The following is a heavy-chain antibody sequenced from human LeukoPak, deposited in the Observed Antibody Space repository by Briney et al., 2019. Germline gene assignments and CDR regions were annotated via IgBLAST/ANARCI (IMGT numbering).Heavy chain of an antibody. CDR1: GGSFSGYY. CDR2: INHSGST. CDR3: ARVSGFYFYGSGTATYYYYGMDV. Sequence: PSEPLSLTCAVYGGSFSGYYWSWIRQPPGKGLEWIGEINHSGSTNYNPSLKSRITIPEDTSKHQFSLKLSSVAASDTDVYYCARVSGFYFYGSGTATYYYYGMDVWGQGTTVTVS. D-gene: IGHD3-10*01. J-gene: IGHJ6*02. V-gene: IGHV4-34*01.